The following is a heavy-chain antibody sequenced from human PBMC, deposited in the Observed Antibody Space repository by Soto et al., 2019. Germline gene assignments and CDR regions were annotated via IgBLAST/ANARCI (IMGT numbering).Heavy chain of an antibody. Sequence: QLQLQESGPGLVKPSETLSLTCTVSGGSISSSSYYWGWIRQPPGKGLEWIGSIYYSGSTYYNPSLKCRVTISVYTFKNQFSLKLSSVTAADTAVYYCARHGMTTVTTGRGYYFDYWGQGTLVTVSS. J-gene: IGHJ4*02. CDR3: ARHGMTTVTTGRGYYFDY. D-gene: IGHD4-17*01. CDR1: GGSISSSSYY. V-gene: IGHV4-39*01. CDR2: IYYSGST.